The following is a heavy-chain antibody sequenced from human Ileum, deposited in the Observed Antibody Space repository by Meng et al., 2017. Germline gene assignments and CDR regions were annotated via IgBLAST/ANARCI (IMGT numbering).Heavy chain of an antibody. CDR2: MYFSGST. V-gene: IGHV4-61*01. Sequence: QVQLQAPGPGLVRPSVTLSLTCTISGGAVSTGSYYWRWIRQPPGKGLEWIGYMYFSGSTKYNAPLKSRVSISVDTSKKQFSLNLTSVTAADTAVYYCARGHYDKYFDSWGQGTLVTVSS. CDR1: GGAVSTGSYY. J-gene: IGHJ4*02. CDR3: ARGHYDKYFDS. D-gene: IGHD3-22*01.